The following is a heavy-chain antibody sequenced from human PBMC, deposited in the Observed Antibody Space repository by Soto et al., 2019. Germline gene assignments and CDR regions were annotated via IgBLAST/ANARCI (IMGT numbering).Heavy chain of an antibody. CDR1: GFTFSSYA. CDR2: ISGSTGST. V-gene: IGHV3-23*04. D-gene: IGHD6-13*01. Sequence: EVQLVESGGGLVQSGGSLRLSCAASGFTFSSYALSCVRQAPAKGLEWVSGISGSTGSTYYAASVKGRLTISRDNSKNTVYLEMISLRAEDTAVYYCATATAADGTSSWFYPWDQGTLVTVSS. J-gene: IGHJ5*02. CDR3: ATATAADGTSSWFYP.